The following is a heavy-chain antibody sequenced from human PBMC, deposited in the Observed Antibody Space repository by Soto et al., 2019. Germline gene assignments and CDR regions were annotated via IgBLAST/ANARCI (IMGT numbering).Heavy chain of an antibody. CDR1: GFTFDDYA. D-gene: IGHD1-26*01. CDR2: ISWNSGNI. J-gene: IGHJ4*02. CDR3: IKGRGGSYGRYYFDY. Sequence: EVQLLESGGGLVQPGRSLRLSCAASGFTFDDYAMHWVRQAPGKGLEWLSGISWNSGNIGYADSVKGRFTISRDNAKNSLYLQMNSLRPEDTALYYCIKGRGGSYGRYYFDYWGQGTLVTVSS. V-gene: IGHV3-9*01.